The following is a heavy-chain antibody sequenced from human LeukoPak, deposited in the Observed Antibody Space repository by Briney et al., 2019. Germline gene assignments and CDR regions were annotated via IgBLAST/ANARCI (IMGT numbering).Heavy chain of an antibody. CDR2: IYYSGST. V-gene: IGHV4-39*01. Sequence: SETLSLTCTVSGGSISSSSYYWGWIRQPPGKGLEWIGSIYYSGSTYYNPSLKSRVTISVDTSKNQFSLTLSSVTAADTAVYYCARAYSSGWYRGNYFDYWGQGTLVTVSS. CDR1: GGSISSSSYY. CDR3: ARAYSSGWYRGNYFDY. J-gene: IGHJ4*02. D-gene: IGHD6-19*01.